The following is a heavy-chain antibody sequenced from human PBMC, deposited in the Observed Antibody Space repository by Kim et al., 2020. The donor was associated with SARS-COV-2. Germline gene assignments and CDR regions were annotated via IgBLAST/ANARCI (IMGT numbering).Heavy chain of an antibody. V-gene: IGHV3-43*02. CDR3: AKDGSSSAYYYYYMDV. CDR2: ISGDGGST. D-gene: IGHD6-13*01. Sequence: GGSLRLSCAASGFTFDDYAMHWVRQAPGKGLEWVSLISGDGGSTYYADSVKGRFTISRDNSKNSLYLQMNSLRTEDTALYYCAKDGSSSAYYYYYMDVWGKGTTVTVSS. CDR1: GFTFDDYA. J-gene: IGHJ6*03.